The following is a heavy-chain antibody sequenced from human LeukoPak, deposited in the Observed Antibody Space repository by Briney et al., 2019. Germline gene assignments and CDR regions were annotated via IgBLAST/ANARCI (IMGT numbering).Heavy chain of an antibody. J-gene: IGHJ6*03. CDR1: GCTFTGYY. CDR3: ARDPRSYSGAGYYYYYYMDV. CDR2: INPNSGGT. D-gene: IGHD1-26*01. V-gene: IGHV1-2*02. Sequence: ASVKVSCKASGCTFTGYYMHGVRQAPGQGREWMGWINPNSGGTNYAQKFQGRVTIYRDASSSTDYMELSRVRSDDPAVYYCARDPRSYSGAGYYYYYYMDVWGKGTTVTISS.